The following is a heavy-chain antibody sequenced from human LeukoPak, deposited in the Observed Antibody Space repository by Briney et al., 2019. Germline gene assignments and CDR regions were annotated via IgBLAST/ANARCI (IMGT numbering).Heavy chain of an antibody. CDR2: INPNSGGT. V-gene: IGHV1-2*02. J-gene: IGHJ4*02. D-gene: IGHD6-19*01. CDR3: ARDSPVWYSSGWENFDY. Sequence: GASVKVSCKASGYTFTGYYMHWVRQAPGQGLEWMGWINPNSGGTNYAQKFQGRVTMTRDTSISTAYMELSRLRSDDTAVYYCARDSPVWYSSGWENFDYWGQGTLVTVSS. CDR1: GYTFTGYY.